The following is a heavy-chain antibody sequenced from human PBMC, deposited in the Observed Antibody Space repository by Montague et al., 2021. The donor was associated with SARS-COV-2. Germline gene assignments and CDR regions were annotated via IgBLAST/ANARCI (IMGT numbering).Heavy chain of an antibody. Sequence: SETLSLTCTVSGGSISNYYWSWIRQSPGKGLEWIAYMYYSGSTKYNPSLKGRATISVDTSKNQFSLTLSSMTAADTAVYCCARARGGTIFGVSGAYYGMDIWGQGTTVTVS. CDR2: MYYSGST. CDR1: GGSISNYY. CDR3: ARARGGTIFGVSGAYYGMDI. V-gene: IGHV4-59*01. J-gene: IGHJ6*02. D-gene: IGHD3-3*01.